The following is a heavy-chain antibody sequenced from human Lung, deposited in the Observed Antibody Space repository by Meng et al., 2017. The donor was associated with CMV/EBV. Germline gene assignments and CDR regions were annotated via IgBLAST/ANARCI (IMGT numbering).Heavy chain of an antibody. D-gene: IGHD2-21*02. V-gene: IGHV4-4*02. J-gene: IGHJ4*02. CDR3: ARVGAYCGGDCYHPR. CDR1: GGSLSSRNW. CDR2: IYHSGST. Sequence: QVQLQESGPGLVKRSGTLSLPCAVSGGSLSSRNWWSWVRQPPGKGLEWIGEIYHSGSTNYNPSLKSRVTISVDESKNQFSLRLSSVTAADTAVYYCARVGAYCGGDCYHPRWGQGTLVTVSS.